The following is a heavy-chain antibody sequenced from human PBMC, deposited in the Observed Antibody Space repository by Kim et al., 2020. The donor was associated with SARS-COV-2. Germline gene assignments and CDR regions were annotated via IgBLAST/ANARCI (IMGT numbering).Heavy chain of an antibody. CDR2: TSYDERSK. V-gene: IGHV3-30*18. Sequence: GGSLRLSCVASGFNFSSYVMHWVRQAPGKGLEWVAVTSYDERSKYYADSVKGRFTISRDNSKNVLYLQMNSVRGEDTAVYYCVKESDAFDIWGQGTMVT. CDR1: GFNFSSYV. CDR3: VKESDAFDI. J-gene: IGHJ3*02.